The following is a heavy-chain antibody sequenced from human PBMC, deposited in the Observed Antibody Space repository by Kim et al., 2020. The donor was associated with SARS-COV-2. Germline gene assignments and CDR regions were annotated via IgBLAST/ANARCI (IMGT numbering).Heavy chain of an antibody. V-gene: IGHV4-39*01. CDR3: ARHPAVAGTGPNPLMYYFDY. D-gene: IGHD6-19*01. J-gene: IGHJ4*02. Sequence: RVTISVDTSKNQFSLKLSSVTAADTAVYYCARHPAVAGTGPNPLMYYFDYWGQGTLVTVSS.